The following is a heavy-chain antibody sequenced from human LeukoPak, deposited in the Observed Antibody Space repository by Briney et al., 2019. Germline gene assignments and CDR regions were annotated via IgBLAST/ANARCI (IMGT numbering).Heavy chain of an antibody. J-gene: IGHJ6*03. V-gene: IGHV3-7*01. D-gene: IGHD3-10*01. CDR2: IKQDGSEE. CDR1: GFTFSSYW. CDR3: ARDSYYYGSGGYFVTYYYYYYMDV. Sequence: GGSLRLSCAASGFTFSSYWMSWVRQAPGKGLEWVANIKQDGSEEYYVDSVKGRFTISRDNAKNSLYLQMNSLRAEDTAVYYCARDSYYYGSGGYFVTYYYYYYMDVWGKGTTVTISS.